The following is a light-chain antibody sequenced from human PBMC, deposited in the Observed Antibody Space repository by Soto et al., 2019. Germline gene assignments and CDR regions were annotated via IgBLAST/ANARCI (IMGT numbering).Light chain of an antibody. V-gene: IGKV3-20*01. CDR2: GAS. J-gene: IGKJ1*01. CDR1: QNVRNNY. Sequence: EAELPQSPGTLSLSPGERATLSCRASQNVRNNYIGWYQQKPGQAPRLLIYGASIRATGIPDRFSGSGSGTDFTLTISRLEPEDFAVYYCQGYGNSRTFGQGTKVDIK. CDR3: QGYGNSRT.